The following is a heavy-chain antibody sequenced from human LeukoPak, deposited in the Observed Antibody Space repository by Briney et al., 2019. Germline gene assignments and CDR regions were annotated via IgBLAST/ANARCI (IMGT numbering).Heavy chain of an antibody. CDR2: INGDGSNI. Sequence: GGSLRLSCAASGFPFSAYWMHWARQVPGKGLVWVSCINGDGSNIQYADSVKGRFTTSRDNAKNMMYLRMNSLRVEDTAIYYCARDPRNKGFDPWGQGTLVTVSA. CDR1: GFPFSAYW. CDR3: ARDPRNKGFDP. V-gene: IGHV3-74*01. D-gene: IGHD1/OR15-1a*01. J-gene: IGHJ5*02.